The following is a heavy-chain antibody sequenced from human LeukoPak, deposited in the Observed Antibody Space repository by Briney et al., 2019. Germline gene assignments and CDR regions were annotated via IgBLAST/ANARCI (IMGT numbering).Heavy chain of an antibody. CDR1: GYTFTSYY. J-gene: IGHJ6*02. D-gene: IGHD2-2*01. V-gene: IGHV1-46*01. CDR2: INPSGGST. Sequence: ASVKVSCKASGYTFTSYYMHWVRQAPGQGLEWMGIINPSGGSTSYAQKFQGRVTMTRDTSTSTVYMELSSLRSEDTAVYYCASSYCSSTSCHDYYYYGMDVWGQGTMVTVSS. CDR3: ASSYCSSTSCHDYYYYGMDV.